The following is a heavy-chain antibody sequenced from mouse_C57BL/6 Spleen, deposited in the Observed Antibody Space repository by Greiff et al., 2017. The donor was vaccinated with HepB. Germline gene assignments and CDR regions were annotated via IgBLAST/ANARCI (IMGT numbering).Heavy chain of an antibody. V-gene: IGHV5-9-1*02. CDR1: GFTFSSYA. Sequence: DVHLVESGEGLVKPGGSLKLSCAASGFTFSSYAMSWVRQTPEKRLEWVAYISSGGDYIYYADTVKGRFTISRDNARNTLYLQMSSLKSEDTAMYYCTRENYYGSSRAMDYWGQGTSVTVSS. J-gene: IGHJ4*01. D-gene: IGHD1-1*01. CDR3: TRENYYGSSRAMDY. CDR2: ISSGGDYI.